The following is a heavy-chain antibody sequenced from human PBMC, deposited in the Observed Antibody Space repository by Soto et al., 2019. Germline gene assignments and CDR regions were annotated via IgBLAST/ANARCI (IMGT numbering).Heavy chain of an antibody. CDR3: ARDKITGLFDY. V-gene: IGHV4-30-2*01. CDR1: GGSISSGGYS. Sequence: SETLSLTCAVSGGSISSGGYSWSWIRQPPGKGLEWIGYIYLSGSTYYNTSLKSRVTISVDTSKNQFSLKLTSVTAADTAVYYCARDKITGLFDYWGQGTLVTVSS. J-gene: IGHJ4*02. D-gene: IGHD2-8*02. CDR2: IYLSGST.